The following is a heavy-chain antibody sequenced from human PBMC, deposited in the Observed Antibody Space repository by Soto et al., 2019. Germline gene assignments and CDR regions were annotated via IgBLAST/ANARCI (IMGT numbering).Heavy chain of an antibody. V-gene: IGHV3-7*01. CDR3: ARDFRQRCFDY. CDR1: GFSFSVYR. J-gene: IGHJ4*02. CDR2: IKADGSEK. Sequence: LRLSCAASGFSFSVYRMSWVRQAPGKGLEGVATIKADGSEKYYVDSVEARFTISRDNAKNSLYLQMNSLRAEDAAVYYCARDFRQRCFDYWGQGTLVTVSS.